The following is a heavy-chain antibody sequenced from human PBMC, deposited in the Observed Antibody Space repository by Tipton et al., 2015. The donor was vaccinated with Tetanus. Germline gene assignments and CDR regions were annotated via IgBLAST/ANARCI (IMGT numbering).Heavy chain of an antibody. D-gene: IGHD5/OR15-5a*01. CDR1: DESISSSSYY. CDR3: ARLREIVSRSGWAFDY. J-gene: IGHJ4*02. V-gene: IGHV4-39*01. CDR2: ISNSGTS. Sequence: TLSLTCTVSDESISSSSYYWGWIRHHPGRGLEWIASISNSGTSYNNPSFRSRVTISVDTSKNQFSLKLNSVTAADTAVYYCARLREIVSRSGWAFDYWGQGILVTVSS.